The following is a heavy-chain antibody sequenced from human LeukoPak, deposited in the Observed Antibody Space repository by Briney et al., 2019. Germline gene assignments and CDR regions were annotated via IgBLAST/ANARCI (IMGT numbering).Heavy chain of an antibody. CDR2: TYYRSKWYN. CDR1: GDSVSSNSAA. Sequence: SQTLSLTCAISGDSVSSNSAAWNWIRQSPSRGLEWLGRTYYRSKWYNDYAVSVKSRITINPDTSKNQFSLRLSSVTAADTAFYYCARQSIAARGYYYYLDVWGKGTTVTVSS. D-gene: IGHD6-6*01. V-gene: IGHV6-1*01. CDR3: ARQSIAARGYYYYLDV. J-gene: IGHJ6*03.